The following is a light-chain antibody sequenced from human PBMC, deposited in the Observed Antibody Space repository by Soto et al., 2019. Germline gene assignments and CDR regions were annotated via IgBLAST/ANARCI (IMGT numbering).Light chain of an antibody. CDR2: LSSDGSH. J-gene: IGLJ2*01. V-gene: IGLV4-69*01. CDR3: QTWDTGARVV. CDR1: SGHISYA. Sequence: QSVLTQSPSASASLGASVKLTCTLSSGHISYAIAWHQQQPEKGPRYLMKLSSDGSHSRGDGIPDRFSGSSSGAERHLTISSLQSEDEADYYCQTWDTGARVVFGGGTKLTAL.